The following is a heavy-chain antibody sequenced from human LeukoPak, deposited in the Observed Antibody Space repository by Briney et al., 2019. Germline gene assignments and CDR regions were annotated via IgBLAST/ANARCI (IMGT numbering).Heavy chain of an antibody. CDR3: ARVAPLVRAPDY. J-gene: IGHJ4*02. CDR2: INHSGST. Sequence: SETLSLTCAVYGGSFSGYYWSWIRQPPGKGLEWIGEINHSGSTNYNPSLKSRVTISVDTSKNQFSLKLSSVTAADTAVYYCARVAPLVRAPDYWGQGTLVTVSS. V-gene: IGHV4-34*01. D-gene: IGHD3-16*01. CDR1: GGSFSGYY.